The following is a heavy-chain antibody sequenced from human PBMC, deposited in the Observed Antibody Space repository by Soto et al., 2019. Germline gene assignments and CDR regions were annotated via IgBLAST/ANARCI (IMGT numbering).Heavy chain of an antibody. V-gene: IGHV3-30-3*01. Sequence: QVQLVESGGGVVQPGRSLTLSCEASGFTFSSYAMHWVRQAPGKGLGWVAVVSYHGSSRYYADSVQGRMTISRDTAKDTLYLQMHRLRLEDTAMYYCVRGGQDYYDRSGFAPFDNWGQGTLVTVSS. D-gene: IGHD3-22*01. J-gene: IGHJ4*02. CDR1: GFTFSSYA. CDR2: VSYHGSSR. CDR3: VRGGQDYYDRSGFAPFDN.